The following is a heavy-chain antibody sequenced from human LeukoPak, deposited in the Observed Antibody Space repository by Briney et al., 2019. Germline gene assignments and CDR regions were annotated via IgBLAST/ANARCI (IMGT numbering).Heavy chain of an antibody. J-gene: IGHJ4*02. Sequence: PGGSLRLSCAASGFTFSSYGMHWVRQAPGKGLEWVAFIRYDGSNKYYADSVKGRFTISRDNSKNTLYLQMNSLRAEDTAVYYCAKVGITMVPHDYWGQGTLVTVSS. CDR3: AKVGITMVPHDY. CDR1: GFTFSSYG. V-gene: IGHV3-30*02. CDR2: IRYDGSNK. D-gene: IGHD3-10*01.